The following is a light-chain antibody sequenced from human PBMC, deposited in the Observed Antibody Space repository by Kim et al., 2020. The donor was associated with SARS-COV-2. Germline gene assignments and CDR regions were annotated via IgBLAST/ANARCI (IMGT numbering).Light chain of an antibody. CDR2: GAS. Sequence: EIVMTQSPGTLSVSPGERATLSCRASQSVGTNLAWYQHKPGQPPRLLIYGASTRAPGVPGRFSGTGSGTDFTLTVSSLKSEDFAVYYCHQYNDWPPGDTFGQGTKLEI. CDR1: QSVGTN. V-gene: IGKV3-15*01. J-gene: IGKJ2*01. CDR3: HQYNDWPPGDT.